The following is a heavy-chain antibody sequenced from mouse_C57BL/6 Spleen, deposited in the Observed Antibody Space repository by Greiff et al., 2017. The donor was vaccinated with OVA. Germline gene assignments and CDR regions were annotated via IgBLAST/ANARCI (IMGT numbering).Heavy chain of an antibody. D-gene: IGHD1-1*01. CDR1: GYTFTSYW. Sequence: VQLQQPGAELVMPGASVKLSCKASGYTFTSYWMHWVKQRPGQGLEWIGEIDPSDSYTNYNQKFKGKSTLTVDESSSTAYMQLSSLTSEDSAVYYCARGGYGSLFDYWGQGTTLTVSS. J-gene: IGHJ2*01. V-gene: IGHV1-69*01. CDR2: IDPSDSYT. CDR3: ARGGYGSLFDY.